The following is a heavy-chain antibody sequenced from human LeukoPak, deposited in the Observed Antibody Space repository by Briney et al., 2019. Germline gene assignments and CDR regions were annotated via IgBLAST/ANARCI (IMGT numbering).Heavy chain of an antibody. Sequence: ASVKVSCKASGYTFTSYDINWVRQATGQGLEWMGWMNPNSGNTGYAQKFQGRVTITRNTSISTAYMELSSLRSEDTAVYYCARGVADYYGSGSYYTGSRSRSWFDPWGQGTLVTVSS. J-gene: IGHJ5*02. V-gene: IGHV1-8*03. CDR3: ARGVADYYGSGSYYTGSRSRSWFDP. CDR2: MNPNSGNT. CDR1: GYTFTSYD. D-gene: IGHD3-10*01.